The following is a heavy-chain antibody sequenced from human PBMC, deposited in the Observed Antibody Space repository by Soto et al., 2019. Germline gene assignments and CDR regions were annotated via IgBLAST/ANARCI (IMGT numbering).Heavy chain of an antibody. CDR3: ARDRLDYDSHPYGMDV. J-gene: IGHJ6*02. CDR1: GFTFSSYS. Sequence: GGSLRLPCAASGFTFSSYSMNWVRQAPGKGLEWVSYISSSSSTIYYADSVKGRFTISRDNAKNSLYLQMNSLRDEDTAVYYCARDRLDYDSHPYGMDVWGQGTTVTVSS. CDR2: ISSSSSTI. D-gene: IGHD3-22*01. V-gene: IGHV3-48*02.